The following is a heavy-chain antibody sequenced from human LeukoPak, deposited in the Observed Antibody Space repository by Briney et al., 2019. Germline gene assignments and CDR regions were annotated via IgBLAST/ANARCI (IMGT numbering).Heavy chain of an antibody. V-gene: IGHV3-30*02. CDR2: IRYDGSNK. Sequence: GSLRLSCAASGFTFSSYGMHWVRQAPGKGLEWVAFIRYDGSNKYYADSVKGRFTISRDNSKNTLYLQMNSLRAEDTAVYYCAKEFSLAATPGRAFDIWGQGTMVTVSS. CDR1: GFTFSSYG. CDR3: AKEFSLAATPGRAFDI. J-gene: IGHJ3*02. D-gene: IGHD2-15*01.